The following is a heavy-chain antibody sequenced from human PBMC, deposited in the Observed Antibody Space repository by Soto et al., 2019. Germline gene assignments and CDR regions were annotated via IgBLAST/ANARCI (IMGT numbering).Heavy chain of an antibody. Sequence: QVQLQESGPGLMKPSGTLSLTCAVSGGSISSSNWWSWVRQPPGKGLEWIGEIYHSGSTNYNPSLKXXAXIXXDKSKTQFALKLSSVTAADTAVYYCASRTVTTIDYWGQGTLVTVSS. D-gene: IGHD4-17*01. CDR1: GGSISSSNW. CDR3: ASRTVTTIDY. J-gene: IGHJ4*02. CDR2: IYHSGST. V-gene: IGHV4-4*02.